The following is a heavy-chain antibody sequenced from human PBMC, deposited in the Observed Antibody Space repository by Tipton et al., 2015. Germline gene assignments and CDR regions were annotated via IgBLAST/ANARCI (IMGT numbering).Heavy chain of an antibody. J-gene: IGHJ6*02. CDR2: FSDTGST. CDR3: ARDIGGSAVAATLYDYYYGMDV. CDR1: GASISTDAYY. Sequence: TLSLTCSVSGASISTDAYYWSWVRQHPGKGLEWMAYFSDTGSTYYNPSLKSRVTISEDTSKTQISLNVTSVTAADTAVYFCARDIGGSAVAATLYDYYYGMDVWGQGTTVTVSS. V-gene: IGHV4-31*03. D-gene: IGHD2-15*01.